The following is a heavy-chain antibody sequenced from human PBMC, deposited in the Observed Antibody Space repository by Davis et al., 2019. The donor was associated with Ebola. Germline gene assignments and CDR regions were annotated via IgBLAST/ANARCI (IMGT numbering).Heavy chain of an antibody. CDR3: TNLRGLKSVYSSSDA. D-gene: IGHD6-6*01. J-gene: IGHJ5*02. V-gene: IGHV3-23*01. Sequence: PGGSLRLSCAASGFTFSSYAMSWVRQAPGKGLEWVSAISGSGSSTYYADSLKGRFTISRDNSRNTLYLQMNSLRADDTAVYYCTNLRGLKSVYSSSDAWGQGTLVTVSS. CDR2: ISGSGSST. CDR1: GFTFSSYA.